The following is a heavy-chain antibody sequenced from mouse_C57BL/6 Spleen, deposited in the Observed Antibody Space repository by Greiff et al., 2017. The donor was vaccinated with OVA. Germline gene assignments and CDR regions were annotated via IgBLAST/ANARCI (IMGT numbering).Heavy chain of an antibody. D-gene: IGHD3-2*02. V-gene: IGHV1-69*01. CDR3: ARSGAAQAFDY. CDR1: GYTFTSYW. J-gene: IGHJ2*01. Sequence: VQLQQPGAELVMPGASVKLSCKASGYTFTSYWMHWVKQRPGQGLEWIGEIDPSDSYTNYNQKFKGKSTLTVDKSSSTAYMQLSSLTSEDSAVYYGARSGAAQAFDYWGQGTTLTVSS. CDR2: IDPSDSYT.